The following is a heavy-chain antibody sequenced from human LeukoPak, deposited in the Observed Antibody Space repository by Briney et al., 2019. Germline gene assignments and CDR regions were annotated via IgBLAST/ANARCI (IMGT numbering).Heavy chain of an antibody. Sequence: PGRSLRLSCAASGFTFSSYGMHWVRQAPGKGLEWVAVISYDGSNKYYADSVKGRFTISRDNSKNTLYLQMNSLRAEDTAVYYCAREPHSYYDFWSGFTNRGAYFDYWGQGTLVTVSS. CDR3: AREPHSYYDFWSGFTNRGAYFDY. CDR2: ISYDGSNK. D-gene: IGHD3-3*01. CDR1: GFTFSSYG. V-gene: IGHV3-33*01. J-gene: IGHJ4*02.